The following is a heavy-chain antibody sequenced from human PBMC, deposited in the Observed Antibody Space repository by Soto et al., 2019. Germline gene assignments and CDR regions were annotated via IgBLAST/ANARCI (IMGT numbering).Heavy chain of an antibody. V-gene: IGHV4-4*07. Sequence: SETLSLTCTVSGDTITSFSWNWIRQSAGKGLEWIGRISTTGDTHYNPSLESRVTMSLDASKNQFSLKLTSVTAADTAVYYCEGESGENWSYEAYWGQGTLVTVSS. CDR1: GDTITSFS. J-gene: IGHJ4*02. CDR3: EGESGENWSYEAY. CDR2: ISTTGDT. D-gene: IGHD1-7*01.